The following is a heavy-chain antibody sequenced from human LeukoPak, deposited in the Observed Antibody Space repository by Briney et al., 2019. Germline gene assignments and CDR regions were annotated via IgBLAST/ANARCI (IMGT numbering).Heavy chain of an antibody. D-gene: IGHD3-10*01. CDR2: IGGRGGST. V-gene: IGHV3-23*01. CDR1: GFTFSIYA. CDR3: ARGTRSYGSGIFLDY. J-gene: IGHJ4*02. Sequence: PGGSLRLSCAASGFTFSIYAMTWVRQAPGEGLEWVSGIGGRGGSTYYADSVKGRFTISRENAKNSLYLQMNSLTAGDTAVYYCARGTRSYGSGIFLDYWGQGTLVTVSP.